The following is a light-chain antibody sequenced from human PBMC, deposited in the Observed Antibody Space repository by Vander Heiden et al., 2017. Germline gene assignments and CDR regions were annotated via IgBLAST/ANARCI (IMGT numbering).Light chain of an antibody. Sequence: SSSLPHPPSLSRTQGQKASITWCGDRLGDKYACWYQQKPGQSPVLVIYQDNKRRSGIPERFSGSTSANTATLTISGTQPMDEADYYCQAWDNNIMMFGGGTKLTVL. J-gene: IGLJ3*02. CDR3: QAWDNNIMM. CDR1: RLGDKY. CDR2: QDN. V-gene: IGLV3-1*01.